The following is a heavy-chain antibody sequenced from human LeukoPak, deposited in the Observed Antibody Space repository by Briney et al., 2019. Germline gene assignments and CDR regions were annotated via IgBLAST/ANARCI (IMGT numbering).Heavy chain of an antibody. J-gene: IGHJ4*02. D-gene: IGHD6-6*01. CDR3: ARDLRAYSSSSRFDY. Sequence: PGGSLRLSCAASGFTFSNYVIHWVRQAPGKGLDWLAVISYDGTNKYYAESVKGRFTISRDHSKSTVDLQMDSLGGADTAVYYCARDLRAYSSSSRFDYWGQGTLVTVSS. V-gene: IGHV3-30-3*01. CDR2: ISYDGTNK. CDR1: GFTFSNYV.